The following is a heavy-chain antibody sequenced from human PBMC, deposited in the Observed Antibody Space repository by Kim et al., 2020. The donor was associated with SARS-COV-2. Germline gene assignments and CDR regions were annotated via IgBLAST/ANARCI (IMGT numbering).Heavy chain of an antibody. Sequence: KYADSGGRRFTISRDSAKNTLYLQMNSLGAEDTAVYYCTRDAAMVPDYWGQGTLVTVSS. V-gene: IGHV3-11*06. CDR3: TRDAAMVPDY. J-gene: IGHJ4*02. D-gene: IGHD3-10*01.